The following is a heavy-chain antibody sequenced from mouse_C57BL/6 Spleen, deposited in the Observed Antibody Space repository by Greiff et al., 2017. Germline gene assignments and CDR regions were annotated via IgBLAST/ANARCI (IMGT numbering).Heavy chain of an antibody. CDR3: ARKSYGSSYFDY. J-gene: IGHJ2*01. CDR1: GYTFTSYW. V-gene: IGHV1-61*01. D-gene: IGHD1-2*01. Sequence: QVQLQQPGAELVRPGSSVKLSCKASGYTFTSYWMDWVKQRPGQGLEWIGNIYPSDSETHYNQKFKDKATLTVDKSSSTAYMQLSSLTSEDSAVYYGARKSYGSSYFDYWGQGTTLTVSS. CDR2: IYPSDSET.